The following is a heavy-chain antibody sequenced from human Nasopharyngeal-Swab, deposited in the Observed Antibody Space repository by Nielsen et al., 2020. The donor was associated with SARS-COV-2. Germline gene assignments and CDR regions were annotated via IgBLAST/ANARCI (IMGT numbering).Heavy chain of an antibody. D-gene: IGHD5-18*01. CDR3: ARVPLARETAALFDY. CDR2: IYYSGST. Sequence: WIRQPPGKGLEWIGSIYYSGSTYYNPSLKSGGTISVDTSKNQFPLKLSSVTAADTAVYYCARVPLARETAALFDYWGQGTLVTVSS. V-gene: IGHV4-39*01. J-gene: IGHJ4*02.